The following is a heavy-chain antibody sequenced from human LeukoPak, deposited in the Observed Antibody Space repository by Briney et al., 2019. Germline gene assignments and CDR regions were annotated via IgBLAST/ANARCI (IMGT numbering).Heavy chain of an antibody. Sequence: GGSLRLSCAASGFTFISYDIHWVRQAPGKGLQWVAVMSSDGSIKIYTDSVKGRFTISRDNSKNTLYLEMNSLRVDNTAVYYCARDLVSGAPDYFDSWGQGTLVTVSS. D-gene: IGHD1-26*01. CDR1: GFTFISYD. J-gene: IGHJ4*02. CDR3: ARDLVSGAPDYFDS. CDR2: MSSDGSIK. V-gene: IGHV3-30-3*01.